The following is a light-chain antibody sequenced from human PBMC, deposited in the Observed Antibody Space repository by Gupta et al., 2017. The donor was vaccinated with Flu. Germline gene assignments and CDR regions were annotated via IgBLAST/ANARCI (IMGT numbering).Light chain of an antibody. CDR2: DAS. Sequence: EIVMTQSPATLSVSPWETVTLSCRASQSLDNKLAWYQQKPRQAPRLLISDASPRATGVPSRFSGSGSGTEFTLTISSLQSEDFAVYYCQQYVIWPWTFGQGTKVDIK. CDR1: QSLDNK. V-gene: IGKV3-15*01. J-gene: IGKJ1*01. CDR3: QQYVIWPWT.